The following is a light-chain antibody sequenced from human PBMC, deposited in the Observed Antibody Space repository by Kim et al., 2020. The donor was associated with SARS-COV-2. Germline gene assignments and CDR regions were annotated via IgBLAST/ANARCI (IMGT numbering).Light chain of an antibody. Sequence: PGERATLSCRASQSVSSFLAWYQHKPGQAPRLLIYDASNRATGIPARFSGSGSGTDFTLTISSLEPEDFAVYYCQQRTIRPLTITFGQGTRLEIK. J-gene: IGKJ5*01. CDR3: QQRTIRPLTIT. V-gene: IGKV3-11*01. CDR1: QSVSSF. CDR2: DAS.